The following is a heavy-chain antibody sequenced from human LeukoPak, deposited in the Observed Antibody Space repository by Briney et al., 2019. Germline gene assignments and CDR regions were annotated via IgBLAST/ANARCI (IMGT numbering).Heavy chain of an antibody. Sequence: NPSETLSLTCTVSGGSISSSSYYWGWIRQPPGKGLEWIGSIYYSGSTYYNPSLKSRVTISVDTSKNQFSLKLSSVTAADTAMYYCARLRWAAGDGYYFDYWGQGTLVTVSS. CDR2: IYYSGST. D-gene: IGHD6-13*01. CDR3: ARLRWAAGDGYYFDY. J-gene: IGHJ4*02. V-gene: IGHV4-39*01. CDR1: GGSISSSSYY.